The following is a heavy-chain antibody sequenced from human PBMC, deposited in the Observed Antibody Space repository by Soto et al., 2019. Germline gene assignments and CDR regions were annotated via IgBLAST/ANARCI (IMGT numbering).Heavy chain of an antibody. V-gene: IGHV3-21*01. CDR1: GFTFSSYS. Sequence: GGSLRLSCAASGFTFSSYSMNWVRQAPGKGLEWVSSISSSSSYIYYADSVKGRFTISRDNSKNTLYLQMNSLRAEDTAVYYCARPYCSSTSCYFKDAFDIWGQGTMVTVS. CDR2: ISSSSSYI. D-gene: IGHD2-2*01. J-gene: IGHJ3*02. CDR3: ARPYCSSTSCYFKDAFDI.